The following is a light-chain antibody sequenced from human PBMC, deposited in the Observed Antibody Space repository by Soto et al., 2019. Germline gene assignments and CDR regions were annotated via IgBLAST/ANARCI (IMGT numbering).Light chain of an antibody. J-gene: IGKJ1*01. CDR3: HQYGSSPRT. CDR2: GAS. CDR1: QSVSSNF. Sequence: EIVLTQSPGTLSLSPGDRATLSCRASQSVSSNFLAWYQQKPGQAPRLLIYGASIRATGIPDRFSGSGSGTDFTLPIRRLEPEDFAMYFCHQYGSSPRTFGQGTKVAIK. V-gene: IGKV3-20*01.